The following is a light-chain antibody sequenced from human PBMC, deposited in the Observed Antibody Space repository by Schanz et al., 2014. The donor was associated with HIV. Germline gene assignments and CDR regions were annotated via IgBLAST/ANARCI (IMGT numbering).Light chain of an antibody. Sequence: QSALAQPASMSASPGQSITISCVGSGTDIGDDNYVSWYQHHPGTAPKLLIFDVNIRPSGVSDRFAGSKSGNTASLTISGLQSEDEADYYCCSYTTSITLAFGTGTKLTVL. V-gene: IGLV2-14*03. CDR1: GTDIGDDNY. J-gene: IGLJ1*01. CDR3: CSYTTSITLA. CDR2: DVN.